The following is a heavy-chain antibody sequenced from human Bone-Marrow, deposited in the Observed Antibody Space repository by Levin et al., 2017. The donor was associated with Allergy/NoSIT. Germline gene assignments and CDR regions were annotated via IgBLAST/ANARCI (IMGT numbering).Heavy chain of an antibody. J-gene: IGHJ4*02. CDR2: ISGSGGST. CDR3: AKEHFWSGYFDY. V-gene: IGHV3-23*01. Sequence: GESLKISCAASGFTFSSYAMSWVRQAPGKGLEWVSAISGSGGSTYYADSVKGRFTISRDNSKNTLYLQMNSLRAEDTAVYYCAKEHFWSGYFDYWGQGTLVTVSS. D-gene: IGHD3-3*02. CDR1: GFTFSSYA.